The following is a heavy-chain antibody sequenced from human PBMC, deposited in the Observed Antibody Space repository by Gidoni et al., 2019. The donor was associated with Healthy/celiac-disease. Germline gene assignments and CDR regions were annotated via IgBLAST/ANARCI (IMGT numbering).Heavy chain of an antibody. CDR3: TRAAAALDP. V-gene: IGHV3-73*02. Sequence: EVQLVESGGGLVQPGGSVKLSCAASGFTFSGSVMPWVRQASGKGWEWVGHVQTKPNDYATAYAASVKGRFTISRDDSKSTAYLQMNSLKTEDTAVYYCTRAAAALDPWGQGTLVTVSS. J-gene: IGHJ5*02. CDR2: VQTKPNDYAT. CDR1: GFTFSGSV. D-gene: IGHD6-13*01.